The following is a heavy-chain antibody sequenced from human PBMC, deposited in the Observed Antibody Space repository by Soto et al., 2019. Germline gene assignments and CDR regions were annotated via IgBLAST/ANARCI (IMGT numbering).Heavy chain of an antibody. V-gene: IGHV3-74*01. CDR1: GFTFSSYW. D-gene: IGHD6-19*01. CDR3: ASSGWYRITVWFDP. Sequence: EVQLVESGGGLVQPGGSLRLSCAASGFTFSSYWMHWVRQAPGKGLVWVSRINSDGSSTSYADSVKGRFTISRDNAKNTLYLQMNSLRAEDTAVYYCASSGWYRITVWFDPWGQGTLVTVSS. CDR2: INSDGSST. J-gene: IGHJ5*02.